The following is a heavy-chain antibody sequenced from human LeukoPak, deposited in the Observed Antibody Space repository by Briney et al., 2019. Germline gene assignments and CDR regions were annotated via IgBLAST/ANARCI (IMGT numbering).Heavy chain of an antibody. J-gene: IGHJ6*02. CDR3: ARGGGLDV. CDR1: GYTFSSYW. CDR2: INSDGSST. V-gene: IGHV3-74*01. D-gene: IGHD3-16*01. Sequence: GGSLRLSCAGSGYTFSSYWMHWVRQAPGKGLVWVSRINSDGSSTAYADSVKGRFTISRDNAKNTLYLQMSNLRAEDTAVYFCARGGGLDVWGQGATVTVSS.